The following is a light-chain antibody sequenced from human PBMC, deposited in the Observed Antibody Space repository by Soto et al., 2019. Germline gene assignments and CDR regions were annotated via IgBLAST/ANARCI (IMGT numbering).Light chain of an antibody. Sequence: DIQMTQSPSTLSASVGDRVTITCRASQSLDRWLAWYQQKPGKAPKVLIYDASNLESGVPSRFSGSGYGTECTLTISSLQPDDSATYYCQQYNSWQLSFGGGTKVEIK. CDR1: QSLDRW. CDR2: DAS. CDR3: QQYNSWQLS. J-gene: IGKJ4*01. V-gene: IGKV1-5*01.